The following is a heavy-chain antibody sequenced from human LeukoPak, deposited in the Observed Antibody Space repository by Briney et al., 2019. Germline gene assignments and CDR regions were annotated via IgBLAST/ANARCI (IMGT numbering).Heavy chain of an antibody. D-gene: IGHD3-10*01. V-gene: IGHV4-4*02. J-gene: IGHJ4*02. CDR1: GGSISSSAW. CDR3: ARNLLWFEGVTRGFDL. CDR2: VYQTGST. Sequence: PSETLSLTCAVSGGSISSSAWWSWVRQPPGKGLEWIGEVYQTGSTSYNPSLKSRVTVSINKPDNQFSLRLNSVTAADTAVYYCARNLLWFEGVTRGFDLRGQGALVTVSS.